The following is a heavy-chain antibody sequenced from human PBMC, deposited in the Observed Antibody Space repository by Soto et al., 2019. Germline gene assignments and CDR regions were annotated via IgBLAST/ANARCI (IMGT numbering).Heavy chain of an antibody. J-gene: IGHJ4*03. CDR1: GGSISISSYY. CDR3: ARRSFWTDYDMLTGYRGLFDY. Sequence: PSETLSLTCTVSGGSISISSYYWGWIRQPPGKGLEWIGCIYYSGSTYYNPSLKSRVTISVDTSKNQFSLTLSSVTAADTAVYYCARRSFWTDYDMLTGYRGLFDYWGQGTTVTVSS. D-gene: IGHD3-9*01. V-gene: IGHV4-39*01. CDR2: IYYSGST.